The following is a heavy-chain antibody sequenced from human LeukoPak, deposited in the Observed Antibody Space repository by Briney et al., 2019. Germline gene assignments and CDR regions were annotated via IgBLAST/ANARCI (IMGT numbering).Heavy chain of an antibody. CDR2: SDPEDGET. Sequence: ASVKVSCEVSGSTLSDLSIHWVRQAPGKGLEYVGGSDPEDGETFHAQNFQGRLTMTEDTSIDTAYMELTRLRSEDTAVYYCVTDRARLFWYFDLWGRGTLVTVSS. D-gene: IGHD4/OR15-4a*01. J-gene: IGHJ2*01. CDR1: GSTLSDLS. CDR3: VTDRARLFWYFDL. V-gene: IGHV1-24*01.